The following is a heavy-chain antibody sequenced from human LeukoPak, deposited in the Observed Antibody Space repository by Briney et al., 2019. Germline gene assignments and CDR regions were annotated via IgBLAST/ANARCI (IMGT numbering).Heavy chain of an antibody. V-gene: IGHV4-34*01. CDR2: INHSGST. J-gene: IGHJ6*02. CDR3: ARGTKPKITMVRGALYGMDV. D-gene: IGHD3-10*01. CDR1: GGSFSGYY. Sequence: SETLSLTRAVYGGSFSGYYWSWIRQPPGKGLEWIGEINHSGSTNYNPSLKSRVTISVDTSKNQFSLKLSSVTAADTAVYYCARGTKPKITMVRGALYGMDVWGQGTTVTVSS.